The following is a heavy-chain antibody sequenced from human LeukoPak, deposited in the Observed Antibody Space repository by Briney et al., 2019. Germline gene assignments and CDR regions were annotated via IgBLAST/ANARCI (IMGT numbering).Heavy chain of an antibody. CDR2: ISYDGSNK. J-gene: IGHJ4*02. Sequence: PGRSLRLSCAASGFPFSSYGMHWVRQAPGKGLEWVAVISYDGSNKYYADSVKGRLTISRDNSKNTLYLQMNSLRAEDTAVYYCAKEMDPYGSGSYYPYFAFDYWGQGTLVTVSS. D-gene: IGHD3-10*01. CDR1: GFPFSSYG. V-gene: IGHV3-30*18. CDR3: AKEMDPYGSGSYYPYFAFDY.